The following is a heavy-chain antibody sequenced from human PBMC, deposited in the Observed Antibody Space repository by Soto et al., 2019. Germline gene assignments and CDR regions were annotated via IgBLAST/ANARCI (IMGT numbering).Heavy chain of an antibody. CDR1: EHTSTIYY. J-gene: IGHJ1*01. CDR3: ATRGYDILTGYLHI. CDR2: INADSGDT. D-gene: IGHD3-9*01. Sequence: QAHLVQTGAEVRKPGASVKVSCQALEHTSTIYYIHWVRQARGQGLEWTGWINADSGDTTYGEDFRARVTVTRYTSTSTFHMELSRLRLDDTAMYFCATRGYDILTGYLHIWGQGTLITVSS. V-gene: IGHV1-2*02.